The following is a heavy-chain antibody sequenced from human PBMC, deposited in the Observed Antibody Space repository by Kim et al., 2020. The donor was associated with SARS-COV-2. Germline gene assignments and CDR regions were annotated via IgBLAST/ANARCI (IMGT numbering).Heavy chain of an antibody. Sequence: SETLSLTCTVSGGSISSSSYYWGWIRQPPGKGLEWIGSIYYSGSTYYNPSLKSRVTISVDTSKNQFSLKLSSVTAADTAVYYCARHESPYYYYDSSGYHTPFDYWGQGTLVTVSS. CDR2: IYYSGST. D-gene: IGHD3-22*01. CDR3: ARHESPYYYYDSSGYHTPFDY. CDR1: GGSISSSSYY. J-gene: IGHJ4*02. V-gene: IGHV4-39*01.